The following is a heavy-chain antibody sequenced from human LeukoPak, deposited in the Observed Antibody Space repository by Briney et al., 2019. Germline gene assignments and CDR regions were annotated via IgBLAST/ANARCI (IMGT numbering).Heavy chain of an antibody. CDR3: ARDLNYFDY. CDR2: IKQDGSEK. V-gene: IGHV3-7*01. CDR1: GFTFSSFW. J-gene: IGHJ4*02. Sequence: GGSLRLSCAASGFTFSSFWMTWVRQAPGKGLEWVANIKQDGSEKYYVDSVRGRFTISRDNATNSLYLQMNSLRAEDTAVYYCARDLNYFDYWGQGTLATVSS.